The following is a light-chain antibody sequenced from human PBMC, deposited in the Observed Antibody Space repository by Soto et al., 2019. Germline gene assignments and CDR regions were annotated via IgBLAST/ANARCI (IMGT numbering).Light chain of an antibody. Sequence: EIVMTQSPATLSVSPGERATLSCRAGRSVRSSLAWYQQKPGQAPRLLIYGAFTRATGIPARFSGSGSGTDFTLTISSLQSEDFAIYYCQQYSDWPWTLGQGTKVEIK. CDR3: QQYSDWPWT. V-gene: IGKV3-15*01. CDR1: RSVRSS. J-gene: IGKJ1*01. CDR2: GAF.